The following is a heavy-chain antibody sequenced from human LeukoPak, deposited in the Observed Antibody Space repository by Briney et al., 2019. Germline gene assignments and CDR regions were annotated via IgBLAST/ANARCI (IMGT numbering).Heavy chain of an antibody. Sequence: ASLKVSRTPSGYTFTTYNISCVRHATGQGLEWLGWMIPYSGDRGYAQKFQGRLSITSDTSISTAYMELSSLRSEDTAVYFCARATSLSASGYDYWGQGTLVTVSS. CDR1: GYTFTTYN. V-gene: IGHV1-8*03. J-gene: IGHJ4*02. CDR2: MIPYSGDR. D-gene: IGHD6-25*01. CDR3: ARATSLSASGYDY.